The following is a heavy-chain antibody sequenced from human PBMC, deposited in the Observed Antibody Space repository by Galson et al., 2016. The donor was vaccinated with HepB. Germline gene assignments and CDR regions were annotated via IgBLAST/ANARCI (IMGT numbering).Heavy chain of an antibody. D-gene: IGHD1-26*01. CDR2: IYFSGTT. V-gene: IGHV4-31*11. CDR1: GGSISTVGHY. CDR3: ARDRHSGIQNSYYYYMDV. Sequence: TLSLTCAVSGGSISTVGHYWTWIRHHPGKGLEWIGNIYFSGTTYYNPSLKGRISMSLDTSKNQVSLTLTSVTAADPAVYYCARDRHSGIQNSYYYYMDVWGKGTAVTVSS. J-gene: IGHJ6*03.